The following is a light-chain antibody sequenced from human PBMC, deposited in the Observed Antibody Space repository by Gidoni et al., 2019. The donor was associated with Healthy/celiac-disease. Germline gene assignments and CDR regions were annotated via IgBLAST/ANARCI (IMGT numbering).Light chain of an antibody. V-gene: IGKV1-33*01. Sequence: DIQMTHSPSSLSASVGDRVTITCQASQHITKFLSWYQQKPGKAPKVLIYDASNLETGVPSRFSGSGSGTDFTFTISSLQPEDIATYYCQQNDNLPNTFGQGTKLEIK. CDR1: QHITKF. CDR3: QQNDNLPNT. J-gene: IGKJ2*01. CDR2: DAS.